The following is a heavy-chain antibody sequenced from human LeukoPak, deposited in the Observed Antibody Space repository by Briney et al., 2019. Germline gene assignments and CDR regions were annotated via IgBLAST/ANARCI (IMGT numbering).Heavy chain of an antibody. V-gene: IGHV3-7*01. Sequence: GGSLRLSCAASGFIFNSNWMSWVRQAPGKGLEWVANIKEDGSVKNYVDSVKGRFTISRDNAKDSLYLQMNSLRAEDTAVYYCARVKLRWFYFDYWGQGTLVTVSS. CDR3: ARVKLRWFYFDY. J-gene: IGHJ4*02. CDR2: IKEDGSVK. CDR1: GFIFNSNW. D-gene: IGHD4-23*01.